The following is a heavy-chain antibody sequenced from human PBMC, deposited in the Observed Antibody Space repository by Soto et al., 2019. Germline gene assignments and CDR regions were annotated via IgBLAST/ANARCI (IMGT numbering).Heavy chain of an antibody. J-gene: IGHJ6*02. CDR3: ARGNVRWPPYGMDV. D-gene: IGHD2-15*01. CDR2: IYTSGST. CDR1: GGSISSYY. V-gene: IGHV4-4*07. Sequence: WETLSLTCTVSGGSISSYYWSWIRQPAGKGLEWIGRIYTSGSTNYNPSLKSRVTMSVDTSKNQFSLKLSSVTAADTAVYYCARGNVRWPPYGMDVWGQGTTVTVSS.